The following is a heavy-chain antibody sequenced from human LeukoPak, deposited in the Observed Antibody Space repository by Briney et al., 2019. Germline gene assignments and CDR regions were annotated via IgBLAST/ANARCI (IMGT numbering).Heavy chain of an antibody. CDR2: INPSGGST. D-gene: IGHD3-22*01. J-gene: IGHJ4*02. CDR1: GYTFTSYY. CDR3: ARDHCYDSSGYYYRYYFDY. V-gene: IGHV1-46*01. Sequence: ASVKVSCKASGYTFTSYYMHWVRQAPGQGLEWMGIINPSGGSTSYAQKFQGRVTMTRDTSTSTVYMELSSLRSEDTAVYYCARDHCYDSSGYYYRYYFDYWGQGTLVTVSS.